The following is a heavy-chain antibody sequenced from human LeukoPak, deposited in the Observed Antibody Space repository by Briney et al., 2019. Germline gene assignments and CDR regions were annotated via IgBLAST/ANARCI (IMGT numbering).Heavy chain of an antibody. D-gene: IGHD6-19*01. V-gene: IGHV1-3*01. CDR3: ARGSGWYLDAFDI. Sequence: ASVTVSCKASGYTFTSYAMHWVRQAPGQRLEWMGWINAGNGNTKHSQKFQGRVTITRDTSASTAYMELSSLRSEDTAVYYCARGSGWYLDAFDIWGQGTMVTVSS. CDR2: INAGNGNT. J-gene: IGHJ3*02. CDR1: GYTFTSYA.